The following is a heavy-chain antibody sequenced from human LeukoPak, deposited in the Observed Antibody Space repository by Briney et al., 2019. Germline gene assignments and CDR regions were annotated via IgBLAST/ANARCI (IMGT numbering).Heavy chain of an antibody. J-gene: IGHJ5*01. CDR3: ARNLGYCSSAACYVAWFDS. CDR2: INHSGST. V-gene: IGHV4-34*01. D-gene: IGHD2-2*01. Sequence: PSETLSLTCAVYGGSFSGYYWSWIRQPPGKGLEWIGEINHSGSTNYNPSLKSRVTISVDTSKNQFSLKLTSVTAADTAVYYCARNLGYCSSAACYVAWFDSWGQGTLVTVSS. CDR1: GGSFSGYY.